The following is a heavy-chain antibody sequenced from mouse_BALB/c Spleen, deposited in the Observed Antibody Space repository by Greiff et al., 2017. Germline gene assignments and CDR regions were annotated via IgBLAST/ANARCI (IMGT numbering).Heavy chain of an antibody. Sequence: EVHLVESGPGLVKPSQSLSLTCTVTGYSITSDYAWNWIRQFPGNKLEWMGYISYSGSTSYNPSLKSRISITRDTSKNQFFLQLNSVTTEDTATYYCARGTGTGAMDYWGQGTSVTVSS. CDR2: ISYSGST. D-gene: IGHD4-1*01. J-gene: IGHJ4*01. V-gene: IGHV3-2*02. CDR1: GYSITSDYA. CDR3: ARGTGTGAMDY.